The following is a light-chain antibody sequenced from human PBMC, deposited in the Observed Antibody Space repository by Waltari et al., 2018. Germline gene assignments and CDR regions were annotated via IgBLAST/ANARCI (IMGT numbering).Light chain of an antibody. J-gene: IGKJ1*01. CDR2: TAS. V-gene: IGKV1-39*01. CDR3: QQSYSTPPWT. Sequence: DIQMTQSPSSLSASVGDRVTITCRASQSISTYLNWYQHKPEEAPKLLIYTASSLQSGVPSRFSGSGSGTDFTLTISSLQPEDFATYYCQQSYSTPPWTFGQGTKVEIK. CDR1: QSISTY.